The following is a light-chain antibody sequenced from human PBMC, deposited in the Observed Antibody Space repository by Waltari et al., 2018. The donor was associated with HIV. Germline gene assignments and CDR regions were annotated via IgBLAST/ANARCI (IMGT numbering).Light chain of an antibody. V-gene: IGLV3-19*01. CDR1: SLRSYY. CDR3: NSRDSSGNHLV. Sequence: SSELTQDPAVSVALGQTVRITCQGDSLRSYYASWYQQKPGQAPVLVIYGKNNRPSGFPDRFSGSRSGNTASLTLTGAQAEDEADYYCNSRDSSGNHLVFGGGTKLTVL. CDR2: GKN. J-gene: IGLJ2*01.